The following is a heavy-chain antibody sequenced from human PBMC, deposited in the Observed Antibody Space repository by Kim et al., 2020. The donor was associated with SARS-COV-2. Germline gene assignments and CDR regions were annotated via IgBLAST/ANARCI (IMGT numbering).Heavy chain of an antibody. V-gene: IGHV4-59*01. Sequence: KSRVTISVDTSKNQFSLKLSSVTAADAAVYYCARDFGVGGSYYYYYGMDVWGQGTTVTVSS. D-gene: IGHD1-26*01. CDR3: ARDFGVGGSYYYYYGMDV. J-gene: IGHJ6*02.